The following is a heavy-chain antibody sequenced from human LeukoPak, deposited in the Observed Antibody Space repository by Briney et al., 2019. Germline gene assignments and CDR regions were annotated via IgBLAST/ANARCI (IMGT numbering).Heavy chain of an antibody. Sequence: SETLSLTCAVYGASFSGYYWSWIRQPPGKGLECIGEINHSGTTNYNPSLKSRVTISVDTSKNQFSLKLSSVTAADTAVYYCARGLGYCSSTSCYTLWWFDPWGQGTLVPVSS. CDR2: INHSGTT. D-gene: IGHD2-2*02. CDR1: GASFSGYY. CDR3: ARGLGYCSSTSCYTLWWFDP. J-gene: IGHJ5*02. V-gene: IGHV4-34*01.